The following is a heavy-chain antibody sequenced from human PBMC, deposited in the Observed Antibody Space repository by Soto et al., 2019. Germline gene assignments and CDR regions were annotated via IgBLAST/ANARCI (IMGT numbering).Heavy chain of an antibody. D-gene: IGHD2-15*01. Sequence: PSETLSLTCTVSGGSISSYYWSWIRQPPGKGLEWIGYIYYSGSTNYNPSLKSRVTISVDTSKNQFSLKLSSVTAADTAVYYCARDSLGYCSGGSCYDFDYWGQGTLVTVS. CDR3: ARDSLGYCSGGSCYDFDY. J-gene: IGHJ4*02. CDR1: GGSISSYY. V-gene: IGHV4-59*01. CDR2: IYYSGST.